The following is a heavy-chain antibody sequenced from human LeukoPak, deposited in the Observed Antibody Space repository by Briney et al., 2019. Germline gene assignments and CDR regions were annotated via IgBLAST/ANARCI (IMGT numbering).Heavy chain of an antibody. CDR2: IWYDGSIK. J-gene: IGHJ2*01. CDR1: GFSFSDYG. V-gene: IGHV3-33*06. Sequence: GGSLGLSCAASGFSFSDYGVHWVRQAPGKGLEWVAVIWYDGSIKYYADSVKGRFTISRDNSRSTVYLQMNSLRAEDTAVYYCVKGFNWYFDLWGRGTLVTVSS. CDR3: VKGFNWYFDL.